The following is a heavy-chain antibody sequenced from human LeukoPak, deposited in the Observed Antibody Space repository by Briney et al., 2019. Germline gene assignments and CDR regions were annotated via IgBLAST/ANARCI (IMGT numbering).Heavy chain of an antibody. CDR2: IKSKTDGGTT. CDR1: GFTFSSYW. CDR3: TTLGGRRDY. D-gene: IGHD1-26*01. Sequence: GGSLRLSCAASGFTFSSYWMSWVRQAPGKGLEWVGRIKSKTDGGTTDYAVPVKGRFTMSRDDSKNTLYLQMNSLKTEDIGVYYCTTLGGRRDYWGQGTLVTVSS. J-gene: IGHJ4*02. V-gene: IGHV3-15*01.